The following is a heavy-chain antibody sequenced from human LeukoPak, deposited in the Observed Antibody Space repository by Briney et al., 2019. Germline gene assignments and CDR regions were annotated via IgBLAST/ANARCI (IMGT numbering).Heavy chain of an antibody. CDR3: AKYGYSYEGNYCGLDV. CDR1: GFTFSSYA. J-gene: IGHJ6*02. V-gene: IGHV3-23*01. Sequence: PGGSLRLSCAPPGFTFSSYAMSWVRQAPGKGLQWVSAISGSGGSTLYADSVKGRFTISRDNSKNTLYLQINSLGAEDTAVYCCAKYGYSYEGNYCGLDVWGQGTRVSVSS. D-gene: IGHD5-18*01. CDR2: ISGSGGST.